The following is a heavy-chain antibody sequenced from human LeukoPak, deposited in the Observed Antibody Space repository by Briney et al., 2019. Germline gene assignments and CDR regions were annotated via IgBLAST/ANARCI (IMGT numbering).Heavy chain of an antibody. CDR2: INPSGGST. V-gene: IGHV1-46*01. D-gene: IGHD3-22*01. Sequence: ASVKVSCKASGYTFTSYYMHWVRQAPGQGLEWMGIINPSGGSTSYAQKFQGRVTMTRDTSTSTVYMELSSLRSEDTAVYYCARGGPYLGYYDSSGYYYGPFDYWGQGTLVTVSS. CDR1: GYTFTSYY. J-gene: IGHJ4*02. CDR3: ARGGPYLGYYDSSGYYYGPFDY.